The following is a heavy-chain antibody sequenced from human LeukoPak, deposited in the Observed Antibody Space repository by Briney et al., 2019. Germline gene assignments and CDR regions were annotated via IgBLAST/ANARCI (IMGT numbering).Heavy chain of an antibody. CDR2: IYSGGST. Sequence: GGSLRLSCAASGFTVSSNCMSWVRQAPGKGLEWVSFIYSGGSTYYEDSVKGRFNISRDNSENTLYLLMNSLRGEDTAIYYCALLGSKLLWRIDCWGQGTLVTVSS. J-gene: IGHJ4*02. V-gene: IGHV3-53*01. D-gene: IGHD3-10*01. CDR3: ALLGSKLLWRIDC. CDR1: GFTVSSNC.